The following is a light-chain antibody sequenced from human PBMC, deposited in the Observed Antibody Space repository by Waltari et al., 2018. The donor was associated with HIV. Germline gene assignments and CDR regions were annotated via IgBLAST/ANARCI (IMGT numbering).Light chain of an antibody. CDR1: QSLLHSNGYNY. CDR3: MQALQTWT. V-gene: IGKV2-28*01. CDR2: LGS. J-gene: IGKJ1*01. Sequence: DIVMTQSPLSLPVTPGEPASISCRSSQSLLHSNGYNYLDWYLQKPGQSPQLLIYLGSNRASGVTDRFRGSGSGTDFTLKISRVEAEDVGVYYCMQALQTWTFGQGTKVEIK.